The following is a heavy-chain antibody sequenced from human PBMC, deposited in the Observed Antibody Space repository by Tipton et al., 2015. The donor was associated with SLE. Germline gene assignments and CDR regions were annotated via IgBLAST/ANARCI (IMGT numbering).Heavy chain of an antibody. D-gene: IGHD5-12*01. CDR2: IFYTGST. CDR3: ARLNMATDF. Sequence: TLSLTCIVSGVSISRYYWSWIRQPPGKGLEWIGYIFYTGSTNYNRSLKTRVTISVDTSRNQFSLKLSSVTVADTAVYYCARLNMATDFWGQGTLVTVSS. CDR1: GVSISRYY. V-gene: IGHV4-59*12. J-gene: IGHJ4*02.